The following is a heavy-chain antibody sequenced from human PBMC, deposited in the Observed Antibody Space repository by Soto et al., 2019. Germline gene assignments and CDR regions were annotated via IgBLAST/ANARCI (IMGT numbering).Heavy chain of an antibody. Sequence: EVQLVETGGGLIQPGGSLRLSCAASGFTVSSNYMSWVRQAPGKGLEWVSLIYSGGSTYYADSVKGRFTISRDNSKNTRYLQMNSLRAEETALYYCARDNKQWTWEGYFDLWGRGTLVTVSS. D-gene: IGHD1-26*01. CDR1: GFTVSSNY. J-gene: IGHJ2*01. CDR2: IYSGGST. V-gene: IGHV3-53*02. CDR3: ARDNKQWTWEGYFDL.